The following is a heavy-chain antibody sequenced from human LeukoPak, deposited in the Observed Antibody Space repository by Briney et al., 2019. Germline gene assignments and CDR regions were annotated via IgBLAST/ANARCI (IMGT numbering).Heavy chain of an antibody. CDR1: GFTFSGST. CDR3: TGQPNYGDYPN. Sequence: GGSLRLSXAASGFTFSGSTVHWIRQASGKGLEWVGRIRNKANSYATAYVESVKGRFTISRDDSKNTVYLQMNSLKTEDTAVYYCTGQPNYGDYPNWGQGTLVTVSS. CDR2: IRNKANSYAT. D-gene: IGHD4-17*01. J-gene: IGHJ4*02. V-gene: IGHV3-73*01.